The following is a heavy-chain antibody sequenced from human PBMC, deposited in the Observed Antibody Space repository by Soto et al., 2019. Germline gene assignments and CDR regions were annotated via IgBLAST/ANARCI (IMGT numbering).Heavy chain of an antibody. V-gene: IGHV4-31*03. D-gene: IGHD2-15*01. CDR1: GFSIHSGGYY. CDR3: ARCRDAFGFDT. J-gene: IGHJ4*02. CDR2: IHYRGRT. Sequence: SATLSLTSNVSGFSIHSGGYYWGWIRQHPGKGLEWIGYIHYRGRTSYNPSLKNRGSISLDTSGHHFSLKLASVTVADTAVYYCARCRDAFGFDTWGQGILVTVS.